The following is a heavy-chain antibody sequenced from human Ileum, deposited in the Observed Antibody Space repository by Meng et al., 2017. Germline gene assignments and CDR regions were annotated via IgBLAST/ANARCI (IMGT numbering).Heavy chain of an antibody. CDR2: IYHSGSP. J-gene: IGHJ5*01. Sequence: VNRQESGPGPVRPSGTLSLTCAVAGGSRSSSNWWTWVRQAPGKGLEWIGEIYHSGSPNYNPSLKSRVTISVDKSQNQFSLKLNSVTAADTAVYYCARVVGGPASMSGWFDPWGQGTLVTVSS. CDR3: ARVVGGPASMSGWFDP. CDR1: GGSRSSSNW. D-gene: IGHD2-2*01. V-gene: IGHV4-4*02.